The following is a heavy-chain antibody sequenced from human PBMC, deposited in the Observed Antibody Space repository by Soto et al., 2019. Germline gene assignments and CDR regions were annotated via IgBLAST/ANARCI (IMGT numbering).Heavy chain of an antibody. D-gene: IGHD6-6*01. CDR3: ARSSCSSSQPFDY. V-gene: IGHV4-59*01. CDR2: IYYSGST. J-gene: IGHJ4*02. CDR1: GGSISSYY. Sequence: SETLSLTCTVSGGSISSYYWSWIRQPPGKGLEWIGYIYYSGSTNYNPSLKSRVTISVDTSKNQFSLKLSSVTAADTAVYYCARSSCSSSQPFDYWGQGTLVTVSS.